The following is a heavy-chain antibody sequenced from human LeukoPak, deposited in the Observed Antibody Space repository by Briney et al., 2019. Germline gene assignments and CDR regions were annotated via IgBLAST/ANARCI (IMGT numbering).Heavy chain of an antibody. J-gene: IGHJ4*02. CDR2: INHSGST. CDR1: GGSFSGYY. D-gene: IGHD5-12*01. V-gene: IGHV4-34*01. CDR3: ARGWRPDYFDY. Sequence: SETLSLTCAVYGGSFSGYYWSWIRQPPGKGLEWIGEINHSGSTNYNPSLKSRVTISVDTSKNQFSLKLSSVTAADTAVYYCARGWRPDYFDYWGQGTLVTVSS.